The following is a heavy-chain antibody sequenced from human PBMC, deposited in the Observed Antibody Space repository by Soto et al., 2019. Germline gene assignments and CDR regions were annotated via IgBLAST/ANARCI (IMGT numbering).Heavy chain of an antibody. CDR2: IKPGTSDI. V-gene: IGHV5-51*01. CDR1: GYKFGSAW. D-gene: IGHD3-3*02. Sequence: PGESLKISCKGVGYKFGSAWIGWVRQMPGKALEWMGIIKPGTSDIRYSPSCRGHVTISADEAVSTAYLQWSSLKASDTAMYYCARQLSHICDSWGQGTLVTVSS. CDR3: ARQLSHICDS. J-gene: IGHJ4*02.